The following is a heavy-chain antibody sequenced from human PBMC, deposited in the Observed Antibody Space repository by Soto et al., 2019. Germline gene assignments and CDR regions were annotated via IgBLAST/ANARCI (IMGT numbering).Heavy chain of an antibody. V-gene: IGHV3-33*06. CDR1: GFTFTSYG. J-gene: IGHJ4*02. D-gene: IGHD3-22*01. Sequence: QVQLVESGGGVVQPGRSLRLSCSASGFTFTSYGIHWVRLAPGKGLEWVALVWYDGDNKYYADSVKGRFTISRDNSKNTVYLQMNSLRAEDTAVYYCAKDSITMIVVVNSFDYWGQGTLVTVSS. CDR3: AKDSITMIVVVNSFDY. CDR2: VWYDGDNK.